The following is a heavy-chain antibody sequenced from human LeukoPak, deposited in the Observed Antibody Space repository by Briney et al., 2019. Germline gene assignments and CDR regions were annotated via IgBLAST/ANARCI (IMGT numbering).Heavy chain of an antibody. Sequence: GGTLRLSWTASGYSFSNYCMSWVRQALGKGLEWVGRIINRTGGGVTDYVAPVRGRFTIVRDDSQNTLYLHMHSMKTKDSAVYYCTTYRYSYDVTGYSYFNYWGQEIPVTVSS. CDR3: TTYRYSYDVTGYSYFNY. V-gene: IGHV3-15*01. D-gene: IGHD3-22*01. CDR2: IINRTGGGVT. CDR1: GYSFSNYC. J-gene: IGHJ4*02.